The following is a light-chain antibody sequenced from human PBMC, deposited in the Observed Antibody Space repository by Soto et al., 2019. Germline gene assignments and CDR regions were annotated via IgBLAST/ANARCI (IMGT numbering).Light chain of an antibody. CDR3: AAWDDSLSGVV. CDR2: SNN. V-gene: IGLV1-47*02. Sequence: QSVLTQPPSASGTPGQRVTISCSGSSSNIGSNYVYWYQQLPGTVTQLLIYSNNERPSGVPDRFSGSKSGTSASLAISGLRSEDEADYYCAAWDDSLSGVVFGGGTKLTVL. J-gene: IGLJ2*01. CDR1: SSNIGSNY.